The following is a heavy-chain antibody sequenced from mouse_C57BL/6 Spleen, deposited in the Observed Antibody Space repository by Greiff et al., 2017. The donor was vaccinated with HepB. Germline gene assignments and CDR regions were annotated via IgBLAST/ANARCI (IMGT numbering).Heavy chain of an antibody. CDR2: INYDGSST. CDR1: GITFSDYY. J-gene: IGHJ2*01. CDR3: AREMGAFDY. V-gene: IGHV5-16*01. Sequence: DVMLVESEGGLVQPGSSMKLSCTASGITFSDYYMAWVRQVPEKGLEWVANINYDGSSTYYLDSLKSRFIISRDNAKNILYLQMSSLKSEDTATYYCAREMGAFDYWGQGTTLTVSS.